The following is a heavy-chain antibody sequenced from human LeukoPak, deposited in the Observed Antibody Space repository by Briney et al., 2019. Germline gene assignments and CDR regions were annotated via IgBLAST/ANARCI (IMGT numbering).Heavy chain of an antibody. D-gene: IGHD5-12*01. J-gene: IGHJ5*02. CDR2: MSYSGST. V-gene: IGHV4-59*01. Sequence: SETLSLTCTVSGGFFSSYYWSWIRQPPGKGLEWIGYMSYSGSTNYNPSLKSRVTISVDTSKNQFSLKLSSLTAADTAVYYCARGGSGYDWFDPWGQGTLVTVSS. CDR3: ARGGSGYDWFDP. CDR1: GGFFSSYY.